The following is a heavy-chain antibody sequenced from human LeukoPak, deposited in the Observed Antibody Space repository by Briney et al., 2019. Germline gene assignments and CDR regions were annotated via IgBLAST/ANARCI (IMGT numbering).Heavy chain of an antibody. CDR2: ISGDGGST. CDR3: GGIAVAGTGKFDY. CDR1: GFTFDDYA. V-gene: IGHV3-43*02. D-gene: IGHD6-19*01. J-gene: IGHJ4*02. Sequence: EGSLRLSRAASGFTFDDYAMHWVRQAPGKGLEWVSLISGDGGSTYYADSVKGRFTISRDNSKNSLYLQMNSLRTEDTALYYCGGIAVAGTGKFDYWGQGTLVTVSS.